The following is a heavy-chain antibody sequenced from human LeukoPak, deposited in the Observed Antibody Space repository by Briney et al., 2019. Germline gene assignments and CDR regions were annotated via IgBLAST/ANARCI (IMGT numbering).Heavy chain of an antibody. CDR2: INPNSGGT. D-gene: IGHD5-12*01. Sequence: ASVKVSCKASGYTFTGYYMHWVRQAPGQGLEWMGWINPNSGGTNYAQKFQGRVTMTRDTSISTAYMELSRLRSDDTAVYYCARSPSGYDHEGLDYWGQGTLVTVSS. V-gene: IGHV1-2*02. J-gene: IGHJ4*02. CDR1: GYTFTGYY. CDR3: ARSPSGYDHEGLDY.